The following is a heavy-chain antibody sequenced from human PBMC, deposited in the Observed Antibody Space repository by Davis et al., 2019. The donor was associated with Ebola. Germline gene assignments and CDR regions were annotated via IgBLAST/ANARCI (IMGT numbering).Heavy chain of an antibody. CDR2: ISGSGGST. CDR1: GFTFSSYA. J-gene: IGHJ5*02. V-gene: IGHV3-23*01. CDR3: AKDPHYDILTGPLFNWFDP. D-gene: IGHD3-9*01. Sequence: GESLKISCAASGFTFSSYAMSWVRQAPGKGLEWVSAISGSGGSTYYADSVKGRFTISRDNSKNTLYLQMNSLRAEDTAVYYCAKDPHYDILTGPLFNWFDPWGQGTLVTVSS.